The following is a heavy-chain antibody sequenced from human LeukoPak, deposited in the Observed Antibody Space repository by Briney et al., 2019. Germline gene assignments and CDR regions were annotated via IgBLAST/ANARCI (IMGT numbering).Heavy chain of an antibody. CDR2: IKQDGSEK. CDR1: GFTFSSYW. CDR3: ARERHYDFWSSYYYMDV. Sequence: PGGSLRLSCAASGFTFSSYWMSWVRQAPGKGLEWVANIKQDGSEKYYVDSVKGRFTISRDNAKNSLYLQMNSLRAEDTAVYYCARERHYDFWSSYYYMDVWGKGTTVTVSS. D-gene: IGHD3-3*01. J-gene: IGHJ6*03. V-gene: IGHV3-7*01.